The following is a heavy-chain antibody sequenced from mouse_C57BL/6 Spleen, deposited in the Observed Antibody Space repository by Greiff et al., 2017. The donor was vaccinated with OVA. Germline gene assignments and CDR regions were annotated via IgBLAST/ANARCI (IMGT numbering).Heavy chain of an antibody. J-gene: IGHJ4*01. CDR2: INPNNGGT. V-gene: IGHV1-26*01. CDR3: ARCWDAMDY. D-gene: IGHD4-1*01. Sequence: EVQLQQSGPELVKPGASVKISCKASGYTFTDYYMNWVKQSHGKSLEWIGDINPNNGGTSYNQKFKGKATLTVDKSSSTAYMELRSLTSEDSAVYYCARCWDAMDYWGQGTSVTVSS. CDR1: GYTFTDYY.